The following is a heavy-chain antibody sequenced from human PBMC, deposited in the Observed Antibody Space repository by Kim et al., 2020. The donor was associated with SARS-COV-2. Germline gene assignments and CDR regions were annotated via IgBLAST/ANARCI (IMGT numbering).Heavy chain of an antibody. CDR2: ISGSGGST. V-gene: IGHV3-23*01. CDR3: ARIPRYSSGDGC. D-gene: IGHD6-19*01. CDR1: GFTFSSYA. Sequence: GGSLRLSCAASGFTFSSYAMTWVRQAPGKGLEWVSSISGSGGSTYYADPVKGRFTISRDNSRNTLYLQMNSLRAEDTAVYYCARIPRYSSGDGCWGQGTLVTVSS. J-gene: IGHJ4*02.